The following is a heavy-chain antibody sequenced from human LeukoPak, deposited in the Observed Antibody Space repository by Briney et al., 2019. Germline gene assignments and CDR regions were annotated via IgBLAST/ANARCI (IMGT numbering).Heavy chain of an antibody. V-gene: IGHV4-59*01. CDR3: ARGVRTIFGQYYFDY. Sequence: SETLSLTCTVSGGSISSYYWSWIRQPPGKGLEWIGYIYYSGNTNYNPSLKSRVTISVDTSKNQFSLKLSSVTAADTAVYYCARGVRTIFGQYYFDYWGQGTLVTVSS. CDR1: GGSISSYY. CDR2: IYYSGNT. J-gene: IGHJ4*02. D-gene: IGHD3-9*01.